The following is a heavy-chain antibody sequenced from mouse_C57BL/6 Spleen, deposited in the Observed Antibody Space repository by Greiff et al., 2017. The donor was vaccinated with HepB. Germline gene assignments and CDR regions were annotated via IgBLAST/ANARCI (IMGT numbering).Heavy chain of an antibody. J-gene: IGHJ1*03. D-gene: IGHD4-1*01. CDR1: GYAFSSSW. Sequence: VQLQQSGPELVKPGASVKISCKASGYAFSSSWMNWVKQRPGKGLEWIGRIYPGDGDTNYNGKFKGKATLTADKSSRTAYMQLSSLTSEDSAVYFCARNWDRYFDVWGTGTTVTVSS. V-gene: IGHV1-82*01. CDR3: ARNWDRYFDV. CDR2: IYPGDGDT.